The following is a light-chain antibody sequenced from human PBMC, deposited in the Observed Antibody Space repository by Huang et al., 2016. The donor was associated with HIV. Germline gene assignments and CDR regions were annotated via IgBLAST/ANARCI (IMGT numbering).Light chain of an antibody. CDR1: QSVSSN. Sequence: ERVMTQSPATLSGSPGERASLSCRASQSVSSNLAWYQQKPGQAPRLLIYGASTRATGVPARFSGRGSGTEFTLTISSLQSEDFAVYYCQQYDNWPYSFGQGTKLEIK. J-gene: IGKJ2*03. V-gene: IGKV3-15*01. CDR2: GAS. CDR3: QQYDNWPYS.